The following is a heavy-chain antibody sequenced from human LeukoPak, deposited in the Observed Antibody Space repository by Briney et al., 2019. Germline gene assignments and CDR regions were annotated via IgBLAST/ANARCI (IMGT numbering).Heavy chain of an antibody. CDR2: IFYSGST. Sequence: SETLSLTCSVSGGSINSYGYYWAWIRQPPGKRPEWIGSIFYSGSTHYNPSLQSRITISADTSKGQFSLKLSSVTAADTAVYYCARQGVGATDFWGQGTLVTVSS. J-gene: IGHJ4*02. CDR3: ARQGVGATDF. V-gene: IGHV4-39*01. CDR1: GGSINSYGYY. D-gene: IGHD1-26*01.